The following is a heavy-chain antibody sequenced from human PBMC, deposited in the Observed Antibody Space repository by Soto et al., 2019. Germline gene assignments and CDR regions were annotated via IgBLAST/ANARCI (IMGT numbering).Heavy chain of an antibody. Sequence: GGSLRLSCVGSGFTFSGYSMAWVRQAPGRGLEWVASISSRSTNIDYADSVKGRFTISRDNAKNLVSLQMSSLRAEDTALYYCAKFTGPGYSSMWYYFEYWGQGTLVTVSS. CDR3: AKFTGPGYSSMWYYFEY. D-gene: IGHD6-19*01. CDR2: ISSRSTNI. V-gene: IGHV3-21*06. J-gene: IGHJ4*02. CDR1: GFTFSGYS.